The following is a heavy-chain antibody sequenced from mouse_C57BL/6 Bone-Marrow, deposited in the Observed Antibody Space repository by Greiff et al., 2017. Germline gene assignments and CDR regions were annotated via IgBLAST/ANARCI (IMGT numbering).Heavy chain of an antibody. J-gene: IGHJ1*03. CDR1: GYTFTSYD. CDR2: IYPRGGST. CDR3: ARDCGSSYWYFDV. V-gene: IGHV1-85*01. Sequence: QVQLQQSGPELVKPGASVKLSCKASGYTFTSYDINWVKQRPGQGLEWIGVIYPRGGSTKYNEKFKGKATLTVDTSSSTAYMELHSLTSEDSAVYFCARDCGSSYWYFDVWGTGSTVTVSS. D-gene: IGHD1-1*01.